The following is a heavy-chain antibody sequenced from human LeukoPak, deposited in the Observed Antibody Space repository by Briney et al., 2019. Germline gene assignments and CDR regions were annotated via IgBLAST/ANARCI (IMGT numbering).Heavy chain of an antibody. CDR3: ARSRGFLEWYNWFDP. CDR1: GGSFSGYY. CDR2: INHSGST. D-gene: IGHD3-3*01. Sequence: SETLSLTCAVYGGSFSGYYWSWIRQPPGKGLEWIGEINHSGSTNYNPSLKSRVTISVDTSKNQFSLKLSSVTAADTAVYYCARSRGFLEWYNWFDPWGQGTLVTVSS. J-gene: IGHJ5*02. V-gene: IGHV4-34*01.